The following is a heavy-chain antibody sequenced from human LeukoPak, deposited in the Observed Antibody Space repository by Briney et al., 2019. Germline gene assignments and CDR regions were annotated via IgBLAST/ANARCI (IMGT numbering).Heavy chain of an antibody. Sequence: PSETLSLTCTVSGGSISSYYWNWIRQPPGKGLEWIGYIYSSGSTNYNPSLKSRVTISIDTSKKQFSLKLTSVTAADTAMYYCARDYGSGNSQIFDYWGQGTLVTVSS. J-gene: IGHJ4*02. V-gene: IGHV4-59*01. CDR2: IYSSGST. D-gene: IGHD3-10*01. CDR1: GGSISSYY. CDR3: ARDYGSGNSQIFDY.